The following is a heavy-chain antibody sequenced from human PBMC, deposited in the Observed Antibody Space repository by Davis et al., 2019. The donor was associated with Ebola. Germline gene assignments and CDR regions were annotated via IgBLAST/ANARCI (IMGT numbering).Heavy chain of an antibody. CDR1: GFIFSTYV. J-gene: IGHJ2*01. V-gene: IGHV3-21*01. Sequence: GESLKISCSASGFIFSTYVMSWVRQAPGKGLEWVSTYGTSADTYYADSVKVRFTTSRDNAKNSLYLQMNTLRAEDTAVYYCVRDPALVVTGGGWHFDLWGRGTLVTVSS. CDR3: VRDPALVVTGGGWHFDL. CDR2: YGTSADT. D-gene: IGHD2-21*02.